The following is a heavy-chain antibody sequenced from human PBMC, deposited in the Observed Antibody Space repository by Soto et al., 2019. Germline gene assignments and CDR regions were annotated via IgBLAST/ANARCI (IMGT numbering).Heavy chain of an antibody. CDR3: ARGGWGRSSPNWFDP. D-gene: IGHD3-10*01. Sequence: QVQLVQSGAAVKKPGASVKVSCKASGYTFTSYGISWVRQAPGQGLEWIGWISAYNGNTNYAQKLQGRVTMTTDTSTSTAYMELRSLRSDDTAVSYCARGGWGRSSPNWFDPWGQGTLVTVSS. J-gene: IGHJ5*02. CDR2: ISAYNGNT. CDR1: GYTFTSYG. V-gene: IGHV1-18*01.